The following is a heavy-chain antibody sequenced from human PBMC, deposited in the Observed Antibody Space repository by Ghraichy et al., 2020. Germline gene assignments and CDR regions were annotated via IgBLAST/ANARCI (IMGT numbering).Heavy chain of an antibody. CDR2: IIPIFGTA. J-gene: IGHJ4*02. CDR3: ARIGTRFDGADEDY. V-gene: IGHV1-69*13. D-gene: IGHD1-14*01. CDR1: GGTFSSYA. Sequence: SVKVSCKASGGTFSSYAISWVRQAPGQGLEWMGGIIPIFGTANYAQKFQGRVTITADESTSTAYMELSSLRSEDTAVYYCARIGTRFDGADEDYWGQGTLVTVSS.